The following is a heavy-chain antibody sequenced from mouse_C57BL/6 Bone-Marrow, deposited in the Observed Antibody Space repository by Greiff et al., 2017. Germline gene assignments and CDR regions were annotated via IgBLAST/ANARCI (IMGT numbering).Heavy chain of an antibody. D-gene: IGHD1-1*01. CDR2: ISSGGSYT. V-gene: IGHV5-6*01. J-gene: IGHJ2*01. CDR1: GFTFSSYG. CDR3: ARLGYYGSSYFDY. Sequence: EVKLVESGGDLVKPGGSLKLSCAASGFTFSSYGMSWVRQTPDKRLAWVATISSGGSYTYYPDSVKGRFTISSDTAKNTLYLQMSSLKSEDTAMYYCARLGYYGSSYFDYWGQGTTLTVSS.